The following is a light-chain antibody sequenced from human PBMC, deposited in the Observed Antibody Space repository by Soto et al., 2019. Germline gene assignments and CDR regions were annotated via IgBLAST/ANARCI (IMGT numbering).Light chain of an antibody. J-gene: IGKJ1*01. Sequence: EIVLTQSPATLSLSPAERATLSCRASQSVSSSYLAWYQQKPGQAPRFLIYGASSRATGIPDRFSGSGSGTDFTLTISRLEPEDFAVYYCQQYGSSPRTFGRGTKVEI. CDR3: QQYGSSPRT. CDR2: GAS. CDR1: QSVSSSY. V-gene: IGKV3-20*01.